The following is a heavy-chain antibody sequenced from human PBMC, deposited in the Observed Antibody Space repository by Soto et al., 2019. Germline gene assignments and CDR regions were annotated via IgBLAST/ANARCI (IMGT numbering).Heavy chain of an antibody. CDR3: ATALVRFGELLFDY. Sequence: QVQLQESGPGLVKPSETLSLTCTVSGGSISSYYWSWIRQPPGKGLEWIGYIYYSGSTNYNPSLKSRVTISVDPYKNQFSLKLSSVTAADTAVYYCATALVRFGELLFDYWGQGTLVTVSS. J-gene: IGHJ4*02. D-gene: IGHD3-10*01. CDR2: IYYSGST. CDR1: GGSISSYY. V-gene: IGHV4-59*01.